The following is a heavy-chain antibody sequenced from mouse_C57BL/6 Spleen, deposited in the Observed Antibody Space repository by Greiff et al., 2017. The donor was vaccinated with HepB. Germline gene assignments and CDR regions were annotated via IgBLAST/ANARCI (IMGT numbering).Heavy chain of an antibody. CDR2: ISSGGSYT. CDR1: GFTFSSYG. J-gene: IGHJ2*01. V-gene: IGHV5-6*01. Sequence: EVQRVESGGDLVKPGGSLKLSCAASGFTFSSYGMSWVRQTPDKRLEWVATISSGGSYTYYPDSVKGRFTISRDNAKNTLYLQMSSLKSEDTAMYYCARPELGRENYFDYWGQGTTLTVSS. D-gene: IGHD4-1*01. CDR3: ARPELGRENYFDY.